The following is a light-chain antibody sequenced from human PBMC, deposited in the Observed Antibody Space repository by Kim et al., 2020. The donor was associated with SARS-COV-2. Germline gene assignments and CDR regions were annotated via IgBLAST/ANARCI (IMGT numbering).Light chain of an antibody. J-gene: IGKJ2*01. CDR3: QQYDNWPNT. CDR2: GAS. V-gene: IGKV3-15*01. Sequence: LSVSPGERATLSCRASQSVDSNLAWYQQKPGQAPRLLMYGASTRATAIPARFGGSGSGTEFTLTISSLQSEDFAIYYCQQYDNWPNTFGQGTKLEI. CDR1: QSVDSN.